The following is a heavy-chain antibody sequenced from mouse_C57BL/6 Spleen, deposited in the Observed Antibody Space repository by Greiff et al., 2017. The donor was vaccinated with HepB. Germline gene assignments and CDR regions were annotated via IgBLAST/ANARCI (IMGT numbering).Heavy chain of an antibody. J-gene: IGHJ1*03. CDR3: ARNSGTSGTYWYFDV. CDR2: IDPSDSYT. V-gene: IGHV1-69*01. CDR1: GYTFTSYW. Sequence: VKLQQPGAELVMPGASVKLSCKASGYTFTSYWMHWVKQRPGQGLEWIGEIDPSDSYTNYNQKFKGKSTLTVDKSSSTAYMQLSSLTSEDSAVYYCARNSGTSGTYWYFDVWGTGTTVTVSS. D-gene: IGHD4-1*01.